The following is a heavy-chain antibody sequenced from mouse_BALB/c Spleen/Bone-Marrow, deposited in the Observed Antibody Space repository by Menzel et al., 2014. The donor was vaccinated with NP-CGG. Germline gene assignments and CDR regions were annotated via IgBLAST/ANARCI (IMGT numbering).Heavy chain of an antibody. CDR2: IDPYNGGT. D-gene: IGHD1-1*01. Sequence: VQLQQSGPELVKPGASVKVSCKASGYAFTSYNMYWVKQSHGKSLEWIGYIDPYNGGTSYNQKFKGKATLTVDKSSSTAYMHLNSLTSEDSAVYYCASYGSSYGAMDYWVKEPQSPSPQ. CDR3: ASYGSSYGAMDY. V-gene: IGHV1S135*01. CDR1: GYAFTSYN. J-gene: IGHJ4*01.